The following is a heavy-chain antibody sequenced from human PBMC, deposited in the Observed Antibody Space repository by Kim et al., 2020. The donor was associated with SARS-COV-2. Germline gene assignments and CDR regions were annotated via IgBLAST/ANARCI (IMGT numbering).Heavy chain of an antibody. CDR1: GYTLTELS. CDR2: FDPEDGET. CDR3: ATDNPINCTNGVCYLLLSY. D-gene: IGHD2-8*01. Sequence: ASVKVSCKVSGYTLTELSMHWVRQAPGKGLEWMGGFDPEDGETIYAQKFQGRVTMTEDTSTDTAYMELSSLRSEDTAVYYCATDNPINCTNGVCYLLLSYWGQGTLVTVSS. V-gene: IGHV1-24*01. J-gene: IGHJ4*02.